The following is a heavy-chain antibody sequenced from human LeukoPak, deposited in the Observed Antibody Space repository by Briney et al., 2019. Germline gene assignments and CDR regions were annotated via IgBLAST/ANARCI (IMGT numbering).Heavy chain of an antibody. J-gene: IGHJ5*02. V-gene: IGHV4-39*07. CDR1: GGSISSSSYY. D-gene: IGHD6-19*01. CDR2: IYYSGST. CDR3: ARDSYSSGWTGVVWFDP. Sequence: SETLSLTCTVSGGSISSSSYYWGWIRQPPGKGLEWIGSIYYSGSTYYNPSLKSRVTISVDRSKNQFSLKLSSVTAADTAVYYCARDSYSSGWTGVVWFDPWGQGTLVTVSS.